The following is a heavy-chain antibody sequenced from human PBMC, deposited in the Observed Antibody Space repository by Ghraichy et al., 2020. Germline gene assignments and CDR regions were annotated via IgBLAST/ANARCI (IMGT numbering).Heavy chain of an antibody. D-gene: IGHD3-3*01. CDR1: GGTFSSYA. V-gene: IGHV1-69*13. Sequence: SVKVSCKASGGTFSSYAISWVRQAPGQGLEWMGGIIPIFGTANYAQKFQGRVTITADESTSTAYMELSSLRSEDTAVYYCARDEITIFGVVNQYYYYGMDVWGQGTTVTVSS. CDR3: ARDEITIFGVVNQYYYYGMDV. J-gene: IGHJ6*02. CDR2: IIPIFGTA.